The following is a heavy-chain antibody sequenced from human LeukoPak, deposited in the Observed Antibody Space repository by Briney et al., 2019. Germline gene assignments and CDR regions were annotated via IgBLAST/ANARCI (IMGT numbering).Heavy chain of an antibody. J-gene: IGHJ4*02. D-gene: IGHD5-12*01. V-gene: IGHV3-7*01. Sequence: GGSLRLSCAASGFTFSRYWMSWVRQAPGKGPEGGANIKQAGSEKYYVDSVKGRFTISKDNAKNSLYLQMNSLRAEDTAVYYCARDSPGYGGYDFWGQGTLVTVSS. CDR1: GFTFSRYW. CDR3: ARDSPGYGGYDF. CDR2: IKQAGSEK.